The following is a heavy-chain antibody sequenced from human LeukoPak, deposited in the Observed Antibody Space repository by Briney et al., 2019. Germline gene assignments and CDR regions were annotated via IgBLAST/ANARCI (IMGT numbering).Heavy chain of an antibody. V-gene: IGHV3-7*02. CDR1: GFTFSNFA. Sequence: GGSLRLSCAASGFTFSNFAMSWVRQAPGKGLEWVANIKQDGSEKYYVDSVKGRFTTSRDNAKNSLYLQMNSLRVEDTAVYYRAIYDSSTGGSGAWGQGTLVTVSS. D-gene: IGHD2-8*02. CDR2: IKQDGSEK. CDR3: AIYDSSTGGSGA. J-gene: IGHJ5*02.